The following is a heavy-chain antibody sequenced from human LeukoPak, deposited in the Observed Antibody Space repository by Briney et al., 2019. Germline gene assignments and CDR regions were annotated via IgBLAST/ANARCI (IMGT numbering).Heavy chain of an antibody. CDR2: ISGSGGST. J-gene: IGHJ6*02. V-gene: IGHV3-23*01. D-gene: IGHD1-26*01. CDR3: ANLDSGSYYWADYYYGMDV. CDR1: GFTFSSYA. Sequence: GGSLRLSCAASGFTFSSYAMSWVRQAPGKGLEWVSAISGSGGSTYYADSVKGRFTISRDNSKNTLYLQMNSLRAEDTAVYYCANLDSGSYYWADYYYGMDVWGQGTTVTVSS.